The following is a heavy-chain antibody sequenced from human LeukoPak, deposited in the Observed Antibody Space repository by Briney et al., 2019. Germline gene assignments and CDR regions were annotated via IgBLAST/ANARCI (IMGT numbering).Heavy chain of an antibody. CDR2: IRYDGTIK. CDR1: GFAFSSYG. J-gene: IGHJ4*02. CDR3: ARFLPGIAY. D-gene: IGHD2-21*01. V-gene: IGHV3-30*02. Sequence: GGSLRLSCATSGFAFSSYGMHWVRQAPGKGLEWVGFIRYDGTIKYYADSMKGRFTISRDNSKNTLYLQMNTLRSDDTAVFYCARFLPGIAYWGQGTLVTVSS.